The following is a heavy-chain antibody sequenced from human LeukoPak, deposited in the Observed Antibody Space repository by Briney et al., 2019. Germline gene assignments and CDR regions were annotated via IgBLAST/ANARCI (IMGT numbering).Heavy chain of an antibody. CDR3: ARDPKTGAEGHGWFDP. CDR1: GGSISSSSYY. Sequence: SETLSLTCTVSGGSISSSSYYWGWIRQPPGKGLEWIGSIYYSGSTYYNPSLKSRVTISVDTSKNQFSLKLSSVTAADTAVYYCARDPKTGAEGHGWFDPWGQGTLVTVSS. D-gene: IGHD7-27*01. CDR2: IYYSGST. V-gene: IGHV4-39*07. J-gene: IGHJ5*02.